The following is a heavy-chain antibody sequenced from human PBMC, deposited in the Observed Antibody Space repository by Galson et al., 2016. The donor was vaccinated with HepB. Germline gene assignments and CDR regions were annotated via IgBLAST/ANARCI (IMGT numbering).Heavy chain of an antibody. V-gene: IGHV3-21*01. D-gene: IGHD5-24*01. J-gene: IGHJ3*02. CDR3: ARDRGMATILDAFDI. Sequence: SLRLSCAASGFTLRSYYMNWVRQAPGKGLEWVSCISSGSSYIYYADSVKGRFTISRDNAKNPLYLQMNSLRAEDTAVYYCARDRGMATILDAFDIWGQGTMVTVSS. CDR2: ISSGSSYI. CDR1: GFTLRSYY.